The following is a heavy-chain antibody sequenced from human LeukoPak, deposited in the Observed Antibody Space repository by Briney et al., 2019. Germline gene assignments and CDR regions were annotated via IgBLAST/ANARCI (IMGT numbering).Heavy chain of an antibody. J-gene: IGHJ3*02. D-gene: IGHD2-21*01. CDR3: ARKLVIVANPGAFDM. CDR1: GFTFSDYY. Sequence: GGSLRLSCAASGFTFSDYYMSWIRQAPGKGLEWVSVIYSGGSTYYADSVKGRFTISRDNSKNTVYLQMNSLRAEDTAVYYCARKLVIVANPGAFDMWGQGTLVTVSS. CDR2: IYSGGST. V-gene: IGHV3-66*01.